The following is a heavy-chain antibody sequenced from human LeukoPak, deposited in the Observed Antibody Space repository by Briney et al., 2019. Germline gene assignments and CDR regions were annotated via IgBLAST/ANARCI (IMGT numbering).Heavy chain of an antibody. CDR3: ARDRRITMVRNLWGDKIDAFDI. CDR1: GGSISSYY. Sequence: SETLSLTCTVSGGSISSYYWSWIRQPPGKGLEWIGYIYYSGSGNCNPSLKSRVIISVDTAKSQFSLKLSSVTAADTAVYYCARDRRITMVRNLWGDKIDAFDIWGQGTMVTVSS. D-gene: IGHD3-10*01. CDR2: IYYSGSG. J-gene: IGHJ3*02. V-gene: IGHV4-59*01.